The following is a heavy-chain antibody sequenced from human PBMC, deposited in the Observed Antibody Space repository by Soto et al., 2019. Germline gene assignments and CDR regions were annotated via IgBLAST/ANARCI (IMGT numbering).Heavy chain of an antibody. V-gene: IGHV1-69*06. CDR3: ARAYAKRYFLREGMDV. D-gene: IGHD3-9*01. CDR2: IIPIFGTA. Sequence: ASVKVSCKASGGTFSSYAISWVRQAPGQGLEWMGGIIPIFGTANYAQKFQGRVTITADKSTSTAYMELSSLRSEDTAVHYCARAYAKRYFLREGMDVWGQGTTVTVSS. CDR1: GGTFSSYA. J-gene: IGHJ6*02.